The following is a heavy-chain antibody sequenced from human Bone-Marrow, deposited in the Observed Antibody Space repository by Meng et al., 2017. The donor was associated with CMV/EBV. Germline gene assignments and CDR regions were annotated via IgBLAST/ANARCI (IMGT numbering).Heavy chain of an antibody. Sequence: SGSAFTGYYMHWVRQAPGQGLEWVGWINPNSGGTNCAQKFQGRVTMTRDTSISTAYMELSRLRSDDTAVYYCARGAIAVAGGRVFDYWGQGTLVTVSS. CDR1: GSAFTGYY. J-gene: IGHJ4*02. D-gene: IGHD6-19*01. CDR3: ARGAIAVAGGRVFDY. CDR2: INPNSGGT. V-gene: IGHV1-2*02.